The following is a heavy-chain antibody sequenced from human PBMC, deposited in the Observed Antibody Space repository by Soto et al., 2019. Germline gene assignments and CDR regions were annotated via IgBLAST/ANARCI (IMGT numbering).Heavy chain of an antibody. Sequence: EVQLVESGGGLVKPGGSLRLSCAASGFTFSSYSMNWVRQAPGKGLEWVSSISSSSSYIYYADSVKGRFTISRDNAKNSLYLQMNSLRAEDTAVYYCARDFFSDDSSGYYSHWGQGTLVTVSS. CDR2: ISSSSSYI. CDR3: ARDFFSDDSSGYYSH. V-gene: IGHV3-21*01. CDR1: GFTFSSYS. J-gene: IGHJ4*02. D-gene: IGHD3-22*01.